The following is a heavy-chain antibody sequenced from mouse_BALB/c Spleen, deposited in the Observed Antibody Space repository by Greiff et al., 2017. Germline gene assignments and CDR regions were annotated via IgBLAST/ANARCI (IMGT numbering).Heavy chain of an antibody. D-gene: IGHD1-2*01. V-gene: IGHV5-6*02. CDR1: GFTFSSYG. CDR2: ISSGGSYT. CDR3: ARGGVSTAPFDY. J-gene: IGHJ2*01. Sequence: DVKLVESGGDLVKPGGSLKLSCAASGFTFSSYGMSWVRQTPDKRLEWVATISSGGSYTYYPDSVKGRFTISRDNAKNTLYLQMSSLKSEDTAMYYCARGGVSTAPFDYWGQGTTLTVSS.